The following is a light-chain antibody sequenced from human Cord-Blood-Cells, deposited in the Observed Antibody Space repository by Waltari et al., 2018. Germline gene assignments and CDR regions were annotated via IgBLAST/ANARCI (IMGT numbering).Light chain of an antibody. J-gene: IGLJ2*01. V-gene: IGLV3-1*01. CDR2: QDS. CDR1: KLGDKY. Sequence: SYELTQPPSVSVSPGQTARLTCSGDKLGDKYSCWYQQKPGQSPVLVIYQDSKRPSGIPERFSSSNSGNTATLTISGTQAMDETDYYCQAWDSSTVVFGGGTKLTVL. CDR3: QAWDSSTVV.